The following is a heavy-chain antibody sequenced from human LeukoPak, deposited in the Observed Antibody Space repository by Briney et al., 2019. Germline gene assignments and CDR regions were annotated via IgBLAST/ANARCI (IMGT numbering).Heavy chain of an antibody. J-gene: IGHJ6*03. Sequence: SETLSLTCTVSGGSISSSSYYWGWIRQPPGKGLEWIGYIYYSGSPNYNPSLKSRVTISIDTSKNQSSLKLSSVTAADTAVYYCARWSGSVTARNYYYYMDVWGEGTTVTVSS. CDR2: IYYSGSP. CDR3: ARWSGSVTARNYYYYMDV. CDR1: GGSISSSSYY. D-gene: IGHD6-6*01. V-gene: IGHV4-61*05.